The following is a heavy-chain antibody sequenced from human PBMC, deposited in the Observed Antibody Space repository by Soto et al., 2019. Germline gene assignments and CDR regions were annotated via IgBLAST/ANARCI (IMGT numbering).Heavy chain of an antibody. V-gene: IGHV1-18*01. CDR2: ISPYSGNT. D-gene: IGHD2-2*03. Sequence: QVQLVQSGDEVRKPGSSVKVSCKASGYIFVNYGIAWVRQAPGQGLEWMGWISPYSGNTHYASKVQGRLTKTTNTPTSTASRDLGSLTPTAPAVYSCAMLDNYFTPTPQDVWGQGTTVTVSS. CDR3: AMLDNYFTPTPQDV. CDR1: GYIFVNYG. J-gene: IGHJ6*02.